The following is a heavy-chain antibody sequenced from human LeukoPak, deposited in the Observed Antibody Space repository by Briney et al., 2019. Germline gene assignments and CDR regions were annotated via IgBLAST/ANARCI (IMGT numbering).Heavy chain of an antibody. D-gene: IGHD3-22*01. Sequence: SETLSLTCTVPGRSLSRGDYYSSWLPQPPGMRPEWIGYIYYSASTYYNPSLKSPVTISVATSKNQFSLKLSSVTAAATAVYYCARGSDSSGGYWGQGTLVTVSS. J-gene: IGHJ4*02. V-gene: IGHV4-30-4*08. CDR2: IYYSAST. CDR3: ARGSDSSGGY. CDR1: GRSLSRGDYY.